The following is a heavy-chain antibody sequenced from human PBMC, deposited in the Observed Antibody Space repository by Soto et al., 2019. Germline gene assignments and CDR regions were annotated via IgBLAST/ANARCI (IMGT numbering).Heavy chain of an antibody. D-gene: IGHD4-4*01. Sequence: SETLSLTCTVSGGSISSRSYSWGWIRQPPGKGLESIGNIYYSGSTYYNPSLKSRVSISVDTSKNQFSLKVTSVTAADTAVYYCASDNNYEISWFDPWGQGTLVTVSS. V-gene: IGHV4-39*01. CDR1: GGSISSRSYS. CDR2: IYYSGST. CDR3: ASDNNYEISWFDP. J-gene: IGHJ5*02.